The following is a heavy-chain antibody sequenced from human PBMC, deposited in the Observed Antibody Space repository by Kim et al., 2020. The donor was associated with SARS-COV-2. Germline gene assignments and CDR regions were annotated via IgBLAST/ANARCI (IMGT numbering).Heavy chain of an antibody. V-gene: IGHV3-11*01. CDR3: ARVSIAAALHAFDI. Sequence: AAVVKGRFTTSRDNAKNSLYLQMNSLTAADTAVYYCARVSIAAALHAFDIWGQGTMVTVSS. D-gene: IGHD6-13*01. J-gene: IGHJ3*02.